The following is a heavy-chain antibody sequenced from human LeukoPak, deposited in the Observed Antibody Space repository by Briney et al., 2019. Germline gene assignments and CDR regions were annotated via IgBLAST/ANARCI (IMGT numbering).Heavy chain of an antibody. Sequence: SVKVSCKASGGTFSSYAISWVRQAPGHGLEWMGRIIPIFGTAIYAQKFQGRVTITTDESTSTAYMELSSLRSEDTAVYYCAGINPYYYYMDVWGKGTTVTVSS. CDR2: IIPIFGTA. V-gene: IGHV1-69*05. CDR1: GGTFSSYA. CDR3: AGINPYYYYMDV. J-gene: IGHJ6*03.